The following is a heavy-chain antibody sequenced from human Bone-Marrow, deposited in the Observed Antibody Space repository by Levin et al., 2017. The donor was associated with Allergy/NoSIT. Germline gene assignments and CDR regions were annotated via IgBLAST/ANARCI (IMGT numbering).Heavy chain of an antibody. J-gene: IGHJ3*02. CDR3: ARGPYYYGSGSYGPFDAFDI. CDR1: GYTFTSYY. Sequence: ASVKVSCKASGYTFTSYYMHWVRQAPGQGLEWMGIINPSGGSTSYAQKFQGRVTMTRDTSTSTVYMELSSLRSEDTAVYYCARGPYYYGSGSYGPFDAFDIWGQGTMVTVSS. D-gene: IGHD3-10*01. CDR2: INPSGGST. V-gene: IGHV1-46*01.